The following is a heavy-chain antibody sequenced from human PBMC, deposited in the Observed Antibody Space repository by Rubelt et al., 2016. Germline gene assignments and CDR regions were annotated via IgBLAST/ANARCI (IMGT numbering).Heavy chain of an antibody. J-gene: IGHJ4*02. Sequence: EVQLVQSGAEVKKPGESLRISCKGSGYSFTNYWINWVRQMPGKGLEWMGIIYPGDSDTRYSPSFQGQVTISGDKSISTAYLQWSSLKASDTAMYYCARLQGVVAAAGSPSEFDYWGQGTLVTVSS. D-gene: IGHD6-13*01. CDR2: IYPGDSDT. CDR3: ARLQGVVAAAGSPSEFDY. CDR1: GYSFTNYW. V-gene: IGHV5-51*01.